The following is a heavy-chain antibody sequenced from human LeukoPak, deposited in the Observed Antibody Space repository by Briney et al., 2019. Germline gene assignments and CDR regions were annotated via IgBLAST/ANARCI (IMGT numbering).Heavy chain of an antibody. CDR3: ARAEPIVGAMYYFDY. D-gene: IGHD1-26*01. CDR1: GYTFTSYY. V-gene: IGHV1-46*01. Sequence: GASVKVSCKASGYTFTSYYMHWVRQAPGQGLEWMGIINPSGGSTSYAQKFQGRVTMTRDTSTSTVYMELSSLRSEDTAVYYCARAEPIVGAMYYFDYWGQGTLVTASS. CDR2: INPSGGST. J-gene: IGHJ4*02.